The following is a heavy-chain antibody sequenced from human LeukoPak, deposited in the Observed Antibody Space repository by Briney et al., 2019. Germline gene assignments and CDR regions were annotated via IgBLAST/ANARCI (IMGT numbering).Heavy chain of an antibody. Sequence: PSETLSLTCTVSGGSISSYYWSWIRQPAGKGLEWIGRIYTSGSTNYNPSLKSRVTMSVDTSKNQFSLKLSSVTAADTAVYYCARERAYSYGYPQNYYYYYYMDVWGKGTTVTISS. D-gene: IGHD5-18*01. CDR1: GGSISSYY. CDR2: IYTSGST. J-gene: IGHJ6*03. CDR3: ARERAYSYGYPQNYYYYYYMDV. V-gene: IGHV4-4*07.